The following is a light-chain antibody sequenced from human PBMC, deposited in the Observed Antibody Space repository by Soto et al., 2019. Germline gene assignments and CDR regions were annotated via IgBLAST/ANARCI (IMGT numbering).Light chain of an antibody. V-gene: IGKV3-20*01. CDR2: GAS. CDR1: QSLSSTF. Sequence: EIVLTQSPGTLSLSPGERATLSCRASQSLSSTFLAWYQQKPGQAPRLLIYGASSRATGIPDRFSGSGSGTDFTLTISRLEPEDFAVYYCQQYDYSPFTFGPGTRVDIK. J-gene: IGKJ3*01. CDR3: QQYDYSPFT.